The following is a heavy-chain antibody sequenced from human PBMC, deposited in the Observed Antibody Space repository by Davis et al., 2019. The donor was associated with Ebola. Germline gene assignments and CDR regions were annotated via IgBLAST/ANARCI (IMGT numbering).Heavy chain of an antibody. CDR1: GGSFSGYY. J-gene: IGHJ3*02. V-gene: IGHV4-59*01. CDR3: ARVPRYCSSTSCYVDAFDI. D-gene: IGHD2-2*01. Sequence: MPSETLSLTCAVYGGSFSGYYWSWIRQPPGKGLEWIGYIYYSGSTNYNPSLKSRVTISVDTSKNQFSLKLSSVTAADTAVYYCARVPRYCSSTSCYVDAFDIWGQGTMVTVSS. CDR2: IYYSGST.